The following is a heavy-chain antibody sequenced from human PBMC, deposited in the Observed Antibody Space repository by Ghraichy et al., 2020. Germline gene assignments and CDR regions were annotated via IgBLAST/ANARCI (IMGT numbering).Heavy chain of an antibody. CDR1: GGSFSGYY. V-gene: IGHV4-34*01. CDR3: ARDPYSSSSGGPGNY. J-gene: IGHJ4*02. Sequence: SETLSLTCAVYGGSFSGYYWSWIRQPPGKGLEWIGEINHSGSTNYNPSLKSRVTISVDTSKNQFSLKLSSVTAADTAVYYCARDPYSSSSGGPGNYWGQGTLVTVSS. D-gene: IGHD6-6*01. CDR2: INHSGST.